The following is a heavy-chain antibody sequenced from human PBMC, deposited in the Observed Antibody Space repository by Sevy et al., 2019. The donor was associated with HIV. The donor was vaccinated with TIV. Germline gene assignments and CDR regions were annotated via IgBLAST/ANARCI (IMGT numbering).Heavy chain of an antibody. D-gene: IGHD3-10*01. V-gene: IGHV3-7*01. CDR1: GFTCSNYW. Sequence: GGSLRLSCVASGFTCSNYWMSWVRQAPGKGLEWVANVKEDGSEKYYVESVKGRFTISRDNAKNSLYLQMNSLRAEDTAVYYCARGRNNYRSWGQGTLVTVSS. CDR2: VKEDGSEK. J-gene: IGHJ5*02. CDR3: ARGRNNYRS.